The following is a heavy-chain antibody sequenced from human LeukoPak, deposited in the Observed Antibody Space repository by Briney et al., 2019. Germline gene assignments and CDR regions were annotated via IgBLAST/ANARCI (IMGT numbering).Heavy chain of an antibody. V-gene: IGHV3-69-1*02. J-gene: IGHJ4*02. CDR3: ARDDKWAFDY. CDR1: GLTFANYA. D-gene: IGHD1-26*01. Sequence: GGSLRLSCAGSGLTFANYALNWFRHTPGKGLGWLSYISSTNAIYYADSVRGRFTISRDNAKKLLFLQMNGLRAEDTAIYYCARDDKWAFDYWGQGTLVTVSS. CDR2: ISSTNAI.